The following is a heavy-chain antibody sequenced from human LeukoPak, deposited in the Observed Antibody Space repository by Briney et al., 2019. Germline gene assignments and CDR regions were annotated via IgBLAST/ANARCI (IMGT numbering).Heavy chain of an antibody. CDR2: ISYDGSNK. CDR3: ARDYYDSSGYIFPLGY. V-gene: IGHV3-30*03. D-gene: IGHD3-22*01. Sequence: GRSLRLSCAASGFTFSSYGMHWVRQVPGKGLEWVAVISYDGSNKYYADSVKGRFTISRDNSKNTLYLQMNSLRAEDTAVYYCARDYYDSSGYIFPLGYWGQGTLVTVSS. CDR1: GFTFSSYG. J-gene: IGHJ4*02.